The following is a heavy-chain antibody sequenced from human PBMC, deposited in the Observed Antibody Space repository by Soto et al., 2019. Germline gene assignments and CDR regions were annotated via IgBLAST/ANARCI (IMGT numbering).Heavy chain of an antibody. V-gene: IGHV4-59*01. CDR3: ARVVDYDTLTGYYRGAGWFDP. CDR1: GGSIGSYY. J-gene: IGHJ5*01. D-gene: IGHD3-9*01. Sequence: PSETLSLTCPVSGGSIGSYYWSWIRQPPGKGLEWIGYIFYSGSTNYNPSFQRRLTISVDTSKNQFSLKLSSVTAADTAVYYCARVVDYDTLTGYYRGAGWFDPWGQGTLVTVSS. CDR2: IFYSGST.